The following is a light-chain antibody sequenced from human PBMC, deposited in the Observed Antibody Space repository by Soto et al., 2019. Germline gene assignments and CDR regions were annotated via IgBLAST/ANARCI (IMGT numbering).Light chain of an antibody. V-gene: IGKV1-39*01. CDR1: QTISSW. CDR2: AAS. CDR3: QQSYSTPQT. Sequence: LHITQSPATLSASVFARVTITCLASQTISSWLAWYQQKPGKAPKLLIYAASSLQSGVPSRFSGSGSGTDFTLTISSLQPGDFATYYCQQSYSTPQTFGQGTKVDIK. J-gene: IGKJ1*01.